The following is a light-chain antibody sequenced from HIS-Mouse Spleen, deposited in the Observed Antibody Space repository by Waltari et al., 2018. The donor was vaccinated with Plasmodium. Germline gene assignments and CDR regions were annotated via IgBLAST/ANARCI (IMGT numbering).Light chain of an antibody. Sequence: SYELTQPPSVSVSPGQTASITCSGDKLGDKYACWYQQKPGQSPVLVIYQDSKRPSGIPDRFSGSNSGNTATLTISGTQAMDGADYYCQAWDSSTVVFGGGTKLTVL. V-gene: IGLV3-1*01. CDR1: KLGDKY. CDR2: QDS. CDR3: QAWDSSTVV. J-gene: IGLJ2*01.